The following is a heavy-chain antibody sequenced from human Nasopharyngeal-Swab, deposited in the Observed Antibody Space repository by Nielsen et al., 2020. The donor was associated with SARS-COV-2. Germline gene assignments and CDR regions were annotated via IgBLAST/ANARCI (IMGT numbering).Heavy chain of an antibody. Sequence: GESLKISCAASGFTVSRNFMNWVRQAPGKGLEWVSVIYSGGNTYYADSVKGRFTISRDYSKNTLYLQMNSLRAEDTAVYYCAKEGWFGGRAFDIWGQGSMVTVSS. V-gene: IGHV3-53*01. CDR3: AKEGWFGGRAFDI. CDR2: IYSGGNT. D-gene: IGHD3-10*01. J-gene: IGHJ3*02. CDR1: GFTVSRNF.